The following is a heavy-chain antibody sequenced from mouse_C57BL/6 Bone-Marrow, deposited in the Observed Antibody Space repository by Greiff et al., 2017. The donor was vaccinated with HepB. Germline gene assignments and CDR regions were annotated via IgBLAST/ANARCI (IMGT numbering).Heavy chain of an antibody. Sequence: VQGVESGPGLVAPSQCLSITCTVSGFSLTSYGVDWVRQTPGKGLEWLGVIWGGGSTNYYSALMSRLSISKDNSKSQVFLQMNSLQTDDTAMDYCAAHEHWGQGTTLTVSS. CDR1: GFSLTSYG. CDR3: AAHEH. J-gene: IGHJ2*01. CDR2: IWGGGST. V-gene: IGHV2-9*01.